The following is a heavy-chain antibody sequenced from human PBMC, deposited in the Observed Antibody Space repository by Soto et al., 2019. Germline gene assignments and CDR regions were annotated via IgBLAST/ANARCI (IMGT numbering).Heavy chain of an antibody. CDR3: ARDVGYCSGGSCYPVGWFDP. D-gene: IGHD2-15*01. CDR1: GGSISSGGYY. V-gene: IGHV4-31*03. CDR2: IYYSGST. J-gene: IGHJ5*02. Sequence: SETLSLTCTVSGGSISSGGYYWSWIRQHPGKGLGWIGYIYYSGSTYYNPSLKSRVTISVDTSKNQFSLKLSSVTAADTAVYYCARDVGYCSGGSCYPVGWFDPWGQGTLVTVSS.